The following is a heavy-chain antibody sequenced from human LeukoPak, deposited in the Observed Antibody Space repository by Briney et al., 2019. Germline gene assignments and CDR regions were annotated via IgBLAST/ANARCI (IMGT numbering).Heavy chain of an antibody. CDR3: ARDGSGSPGY. J-gene: IGHJ4*02. D-gene: IGHD3-10*01. CDR1: GYTFTKYS. V-gene: IGHV1-46*01. CDR2: FNPTDGST. Sequence: GASVMVSCKAFGYTFTKYSVHWMRQAPGQGLEWMGIFNPTDGSTNYAQKFQGRVSLTWDMSTRTVYMEMGSLRSDDTAVYFCARDGSGSPGYWGQGTLVTVSS.